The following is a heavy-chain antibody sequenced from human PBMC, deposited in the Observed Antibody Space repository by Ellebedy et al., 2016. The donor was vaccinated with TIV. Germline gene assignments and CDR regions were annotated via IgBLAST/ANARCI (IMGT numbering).Heavy chain of an antibody. J-gene: IGHJ6*03. CDR1: GFTFSDYY. D-gene: IGHD5-18*01. CDR3: ARDQSGYSYGYSTGGVYYYYMDV. CDR2: ISSGGSTI. V-gene: IGHV3-11*01. Sequence: GGSLRLXXAASGFTFSDYYMSWIRQAPGKGLEWVSYISSGGSTIYYADSVKGRFTISRDNAKNSLYLQMNSLRAEDTAVYYCARDQSGYSYGYSTGGVYYYYMDVWGKGTTVTVSS.